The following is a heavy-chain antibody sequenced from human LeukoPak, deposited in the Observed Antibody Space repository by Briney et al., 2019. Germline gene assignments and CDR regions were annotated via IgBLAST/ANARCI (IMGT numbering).Heavy chain of an antibody. CDR2: INPNSGGT. CDR3: ARGDCSSSSCQKFGAFDI. CDR1: GYTFTGYY. V-gene: IGHV1-2*02. Sequence: ASVKVSCKASGYTFTGYYMHWVRQAPGQGLEWMGWINPNSGGTNYAQKFQGRVTMTRDTSISTAYMELSRLRSDDTAVYYCARGDCSSSSCQKFGAFDIWGQGTMVTVSS. J-gene: IGHJ3*02. D-gene: IGHD2-2*01.